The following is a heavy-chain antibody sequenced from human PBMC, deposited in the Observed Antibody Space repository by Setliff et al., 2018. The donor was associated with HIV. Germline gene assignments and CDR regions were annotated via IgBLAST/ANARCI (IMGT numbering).Heavy chain of an antibody. J-gene: IGHJ3*02. Sequence: SETLSLTCSVSGGSITTTDYYWTWIRQSPGKGLEWIGFSYHSGSTKYNPSLKSRVTISVDTSRNQFSLKLSSVTAADTAVYYCARDYYGSGTLGAFDIWGQGTMVTVS. D-gene: IGHD3-10*01. V-gene: IGHV4-61*08. CDR3: ARDYYGSGTLGAFDI. CDR2: SYHSGST. CDR1: GGSITTTDYY.